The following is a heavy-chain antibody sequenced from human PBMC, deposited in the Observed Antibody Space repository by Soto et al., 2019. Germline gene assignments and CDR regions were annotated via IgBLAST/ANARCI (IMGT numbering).Heavy chain of an antibody. CDR3: ARAVNWNEFDP. V-gene: IGHV3-11*01. D-gene: IGHD1-1*01. CDR1: GFTFRDHY. J-gene: IGHJ5*02. CDR2: IHSSGVTM. Sequence: QVQLVESGGTLVRPGGSLRLSCAASGFTFRDHYMTWIRQAPGKGLEWVSYIHSSGVTMYYADSVKGRFTISRDNAKNSLYLQMNSLRVEDTAVYYCARAVNWNEFDPWGHGTLVTVSS.